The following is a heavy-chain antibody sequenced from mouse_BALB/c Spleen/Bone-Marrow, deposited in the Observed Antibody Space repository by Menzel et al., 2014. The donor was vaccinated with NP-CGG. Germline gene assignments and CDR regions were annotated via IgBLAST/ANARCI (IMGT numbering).Heavy chain of an antibody. V-gene: IGHV2-2*01. J-gene: IGHJ4*01. CDR2: IWSGGIT. CDR3: ARKNDGEYYAARDY. Sequence: VQLQQSGPGLVQPSQSLSITCTVSGFSLTSYGVHWVRPSPGKGLEWLGVIWSGGITDYDAAFISRLNITKDNSKSQVFVKRNRLRADDTAIYYCARKNDGEYYAARDYWGQGTSVTVSA. CDR1: GFSLTSYG. D-gene: IGHD2-12*01.